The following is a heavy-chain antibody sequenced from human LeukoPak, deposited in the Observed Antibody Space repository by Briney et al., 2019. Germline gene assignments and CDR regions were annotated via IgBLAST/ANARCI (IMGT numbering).Heavy chain of an antibody. CDR3: AKVSDGGNHP. J-gene: IGHJ5*02. CDR2: ISASGGNT. D-gene: IGHD4-23*01. CDR1: GFTFRNYA. Sequence: GGSLRLSCAASGFTFRNYAVSWVRQAPGKGLEWVSSISASGGNTHYADSVKGRFTISRDNSKNTPYLQMTSLRAEDTAVYYCAKVSDGGNHPWGQGTLVTVSS. V-gene: IGHV3-23*01.